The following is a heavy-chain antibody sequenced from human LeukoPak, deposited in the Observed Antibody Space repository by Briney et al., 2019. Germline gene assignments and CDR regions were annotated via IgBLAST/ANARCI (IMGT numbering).Heavy chain of an antibody. D-gene: IGHD6-13*01. J-gene: IGHJ4*02. CDR1: GFTFSNYW. CDR3: ARDHEQQLVLDY. V-gene: IGHV3-11*01. Sequence: GGSLRLSCAVSGFTFSNYWMSWVRQAPGKGLEWVSYISSSGSTIYYADSVKGRFTISRDNAKNSLYLQMNSLRAEDTAVYYCARDHEQQLVLDYWGQGTLVTVSS. CDR2: ISSSGSTI.